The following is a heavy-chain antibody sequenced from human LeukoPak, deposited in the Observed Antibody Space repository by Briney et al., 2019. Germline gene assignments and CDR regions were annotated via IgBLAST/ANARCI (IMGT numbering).Heavy chain of an antibody. CDR3: ARGVDWYYGDLSYYYYYYMDV. V-gene: IGHV3-7*01. CDR1: GFTFSSYW. CDR2: IKQDGSEK. D-gene: IGHD4-17*01. Sequence: PGGSLRLSCAASGFTFSSYWMSWVRQAPGKGLEWVANIKQDGSEKYYVDSVKGRFTISRDNAKNSLYLQMNSLRAEDTAVYYCARGVDWYYGDLSYYYYYYMDVWGKGTTVTVSS. J-gene: IGHJ6*03.